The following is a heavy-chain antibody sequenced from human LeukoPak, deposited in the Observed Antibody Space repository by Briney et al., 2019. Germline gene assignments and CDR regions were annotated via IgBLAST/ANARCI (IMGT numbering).Heavy chain of an antibody. CDR3: ARDQGDDYLFRFDP. CDR1: GYTFTSYA. D-gene: IGHD4/OR15-4a*01. V-gene: IGHV7-4-1*02. CDR2: INTNTGNP. J-gene: IGHJ5*02. Sequence: GASVKVSCKASGYTFTSYAMNWVRQAPGQGLEWMGWINTNTGNPTYAQGFTGRFVFSLDTSVSTAYLQISNLKAEDTAVYYCARDQGDDYLFRFDPWGQGTLVTVSS.